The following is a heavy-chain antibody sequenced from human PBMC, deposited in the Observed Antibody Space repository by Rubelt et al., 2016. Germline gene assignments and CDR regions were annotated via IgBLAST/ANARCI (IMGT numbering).Heavy chain of an antibody. CDR3: ARDPDSTLGVSFDI. V-gene: IGHV3-74*01. CDR1: TFSSYW. CDR2: INSDGSNT. J-gene: IGHJ3*02. Sequence: TFSSYWMHWVRQAPGKGLVWVSRINSDGSNTNYADSVKGRFTISRDNAENTLYLQMNSLRAEDTAIYYCARDPDSTLGVSFDIWGQGTRVTVSS. D-gene: IGHD3-10*01.